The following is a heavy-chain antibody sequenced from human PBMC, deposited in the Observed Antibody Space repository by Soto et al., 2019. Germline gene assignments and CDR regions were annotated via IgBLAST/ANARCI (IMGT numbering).Heavy chain of an antibody. CDR3: AKDTYYYDSSANSRPDY. CDR1: GFTFSSDG. J-gene: IGHJ4*02. D-gene: IGHD3-22*01. CDR2: ISYDGSNK. V-gene: IGHV3-30*18. Sequence: QVQLVESGGGVVQPGRSLRLSCAASGFTFSSDGMHWVRQAPGKGLEWVAVISYDGSNKYYADSVKGRFTISRDNSKNTLYLQMNSLRAEDTAVYYCAKDTYYYDSSANSRPDYWGQGTLVTVSS.